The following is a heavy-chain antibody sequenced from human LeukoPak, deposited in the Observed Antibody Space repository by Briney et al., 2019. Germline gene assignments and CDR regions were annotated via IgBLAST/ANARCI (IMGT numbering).Heavy chain of an antibody. D-gene: IGHD3-10*01. CDR2: INPSGGST. J-gene: IGHJ4*02. CDR1: GYTFTSYY. CDR3: ARFPYSVVRGAKPIYYFDY. Sequence: ASVKVSCKASGYTFTSYYMHWVRQAPGEGLEWMGIINPSGGSTSYAQKFQGRVTMTRDMSTSTVYMELSSLRSEDTAVYYCARFPYSVVRGAKPIYYFDYWGQGTLVTVSS. V-gene: IGHV1-46*01.